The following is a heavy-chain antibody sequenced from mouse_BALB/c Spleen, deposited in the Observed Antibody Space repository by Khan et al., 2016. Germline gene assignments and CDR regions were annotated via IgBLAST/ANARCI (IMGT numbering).Heavy chain of an antibody. CDR2: ILPGSGTT. Sequence: QVQLQQSGAELMKPGASVNISCKATGYTFSSYWIEWVKERPGHGLEWIGEILPGSGTTNYNENFKGKATFTAETSSRTAYMQLSSLTSEDSAVYYCARGPYWGQGTLVTVSA. CDR1: GYTFSSYW. J-gene: IGHJ3*01. V-gene: IGHV1-9*01. CDR3: ARGPY.